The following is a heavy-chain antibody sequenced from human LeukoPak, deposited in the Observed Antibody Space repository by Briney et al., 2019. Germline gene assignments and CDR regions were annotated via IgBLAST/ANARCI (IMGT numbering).Heavy chain of an antibody. V-gene: IGHV1-69*13. Sequence: SVKVSCKASGYTFTGYYMHWVRQAPGQGLEWMGGIIPIFGTANYAQKFQGRVTITADESTSTAYMELSSLRSEDTAVYYCARGTMGATGNWFDPWGQGTLVTVSS. J-gene: IGHJ5*02. CDR1: GYTFTGYY. D-gene: IGHD1-26*01. CDR3: ARGTMGATGNWFDP. CDR2: IIPIFGTA.